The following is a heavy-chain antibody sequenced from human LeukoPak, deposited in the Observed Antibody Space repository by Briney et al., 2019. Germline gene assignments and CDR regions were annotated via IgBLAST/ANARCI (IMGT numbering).Heavy chain of an antibody. J-gene: IGHJ4*02. Sequence: GASVTVSCKASGYTFTNYDINWVRQATGQGLEWMGYKNPNSGNSAYAQKFQGRVTITTDASISTACMELSGLRSEDTALYYCAREGLDYWGQGTLVTVSS. CDR3: AREGLDY. CDR1: GYTFTNYD. V-gene: IGHV1-8*01. CDR2: KNPNSGNS.